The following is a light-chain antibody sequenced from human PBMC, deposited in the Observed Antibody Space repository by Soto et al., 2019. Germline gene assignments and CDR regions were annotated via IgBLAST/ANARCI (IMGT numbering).Light chain of an antibody. J-gene: IGKJ1*01. CDR2: GAS. CDR3: QQYNDSPT. V-gene: IGKV3D-15*01. Sequence: EIVMTQSPATLSVSPGERATLSCRASQSVSSDLAWYQLKPGQAPRLLIFGASTRATGIPARFSGSGTGTEFTLTISSLQSEDFAVYYCQQYNDSPTFGQGTKVAIK. CDR1: QSVSSD.